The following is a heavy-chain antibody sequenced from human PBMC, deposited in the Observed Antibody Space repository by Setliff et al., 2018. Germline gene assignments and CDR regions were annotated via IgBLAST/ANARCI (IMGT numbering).Heavy chain of an antibody. CDR1: GFTFDDYA. CDR3: AKDIAGGSSGYYFDY. D-gene: IGHD3-22*01. V-gene: IGHV3-43*01. CDR2: ISWDGGST. J-gene: IGHJ4*02. Sequence: GSLRLSCAASGFTFDDYAMHWVRQAPGKGLEWVSLISWDGGSTYCADSVKGRFTISRDNSKNSLYLQMNSLRTEDTALYYCAKDIAGGSSGYYFDYWGQGTLVTVSS.